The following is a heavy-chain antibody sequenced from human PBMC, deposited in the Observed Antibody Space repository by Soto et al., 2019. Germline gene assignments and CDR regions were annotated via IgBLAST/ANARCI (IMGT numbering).Heavy chain of an antibody. CDR1: GFTFATYT. Sequence: EVQLLESGGGLVQPGGSLRLSCAASGFTFATYTMSWVRQTPGKGLEWVSAITGSDGRTYYADSVKGRFTISRDNSKNKLYLQMNSLGAEDTAVYYCAKNSAATIRVGFDYWGQGTLVTVSS. J-gene: IGHJ4*02. CDR3: AKNSAATIRVGFDY. CDR2: ITGSDGRT. V-gene: IGHV3-23*01. D-gene: IGHD5-12*01.